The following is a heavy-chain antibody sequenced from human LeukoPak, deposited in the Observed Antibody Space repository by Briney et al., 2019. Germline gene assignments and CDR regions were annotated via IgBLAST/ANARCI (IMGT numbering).Heavy chain of an antibody. Sequence: PGRSLRLSCAASGFTFSSYGMHWVRQAPGKGLERVAVISYDGSNKYYADSVKGRFTISRDNSKNTLYLQMNSLRAEDTAVYYCAKDLAPRPYYYGMDVWGKGTTVTVSS. CDR1: GFTFSSYG. J-gene: IGHJ6*04. CDR2: ISYDGSNK. CDR3: AKDLAPRPYYYGMDV. V-gene: IGHV3-30*18.